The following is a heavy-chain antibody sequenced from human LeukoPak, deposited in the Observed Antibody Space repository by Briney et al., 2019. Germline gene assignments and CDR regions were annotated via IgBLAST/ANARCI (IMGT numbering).Heavy chain of an antibody. CDR1: GFTLSSYS. V-gene: IGHV3-21*01. J-gene: IGHJ6*03. CDR2: ISSSSSYI. Sequence: GGSLRLSCAASGFTLSSYSMNWVRQAPGKGLEWVSSISSSSSYIYYADSVKGRFTISRDNAKNSLYLQMNSLRAEGTAVYYCARERRLALTALYYYYYMDVWGKGTTVTVSS. CDR3: ARERRLALTALYYYYYMDV. D-gene: IGHD1-1*01.